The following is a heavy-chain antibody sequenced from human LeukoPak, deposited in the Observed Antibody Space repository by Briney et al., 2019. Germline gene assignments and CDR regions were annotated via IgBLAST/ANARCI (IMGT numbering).Heavy chain of an antibody. CDR3: ARDPARYYDGSDYHQFDF. CDR2: IKQDGSEK. CDR1: GFTFTSYW. D-gene: IGHD3-22*01. J-gene: IGHJ4*02. V-gene: IGHV3-7*01. Sequence: GGSLRLSCAASGFTFTSYWMSWVRQAPGKGLEWVANIKQDGSEKYYVDSVKGRFIISRDNAKNSLYLQMNSLRAEDTALYYCARDPARYYDGSDYHQFDFWGQGTLVTVSS.